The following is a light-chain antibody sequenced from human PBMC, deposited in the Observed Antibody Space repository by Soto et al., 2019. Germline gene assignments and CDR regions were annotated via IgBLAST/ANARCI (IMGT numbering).Light chain of an antibody. CDR2: DVT. Sequence: QSALTQPASVSGSPGQSITISCTGTSSDVAGYNYVSWYQQHPNKAPKFMIYDVTNRPSGVSNRFSGSKSGNTASLTLSGLQAEDEADYYCSSYTSSSTYVFGTGTKRTVL. CDR3: SSYTSSSTYV. CDR1: SSDVAGYNY. J-gene: IGLJ1*01. V-gene: IGLV2-14*01.